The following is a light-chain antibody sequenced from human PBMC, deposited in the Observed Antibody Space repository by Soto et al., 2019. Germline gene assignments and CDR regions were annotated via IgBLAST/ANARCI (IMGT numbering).Light chain of an antibody. Sequence: EIVLTQSPGTLSLSPGERATLSCRASQSVSSSYLAWYQQKPDQAPRLIIYGASSRATGVPDRFSGSGSGTDFTLTISRLEPEDFAVYYCQHYAMSPPFTFGPGTKVDIK. CDR2: GAS. CDR3: QHYAMSPPFT. CDR1: QSVSSSY. V-gene: IGKV3-20*01. J-gene: IGKJ3*01.